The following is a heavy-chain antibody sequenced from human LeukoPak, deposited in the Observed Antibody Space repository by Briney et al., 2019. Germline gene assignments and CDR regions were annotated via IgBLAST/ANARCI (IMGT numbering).Heavy chain of an antibody. CDR2: INPNSGGT. CDR1: GYTFTGYY. V-gene: IGHV1-2*02. D-gene: IGHD3-3*01. Sequence: ASVKVSCKASGYTFTGYYMHWVRQAPGQGLEWRGWINPNSGGTNYAQKFQGRVTMTRDTSISTAYMELSRLRSDDTAVYYCARGITIFGVALYYFDYWGQGTLVTVSS. J-gene: IGHJ4*02. CDR3: ARGITIFGVALYYFDY.